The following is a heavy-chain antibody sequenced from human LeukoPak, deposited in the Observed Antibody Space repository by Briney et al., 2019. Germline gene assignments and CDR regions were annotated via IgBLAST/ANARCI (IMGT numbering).Heavy chain of an antibody. CDR2: ISSSGGTI. CDR3: ARERSSSTWGSFDY. Sequence: GGSLRLSCAASGFTFSSYEMNWVRQSPGKGLEWVSYISSSGGTIYYADSVKGRFTISRDNAKNSVYPQMNSLRAEDTAVYYCARERSSSTWGSFDYWGQGTLVTVSS. D-gene: IGHD6-13*01. CDR1: GFTFSSYE. V-gene: IGHV3-48*03. J-gene: IGHJ4*02.